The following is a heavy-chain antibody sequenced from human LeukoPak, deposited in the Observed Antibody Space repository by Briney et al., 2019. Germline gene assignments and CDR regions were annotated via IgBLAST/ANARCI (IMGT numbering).Heavy chain of an antibody. D-gene: IGHD6-13*01. CDR2: IDDVGSI. CDR1: GGSIRSYY. J-gene: IGHJ5*02. CDR3: ARAQIGSWYDITDP. V-gene: IGHV4-59*01. Sequence: PSETLSLTCTVSGGSIRSYYWSWIRQTPGKGLEWIGFIDDVGSINFNPSLKGQVSILVDTSKNQFSLKLRSVSAADPAVYYCARAQIGSWYDITDPWGQGTLVTVSS.